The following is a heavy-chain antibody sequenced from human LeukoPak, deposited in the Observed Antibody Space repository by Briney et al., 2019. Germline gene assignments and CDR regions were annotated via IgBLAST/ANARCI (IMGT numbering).Heavy chain of an antibody. CDR3: ARAEWSSSHATYWFDP. CDR1: GGSFSGYY. CDR2: INHSGST. V-gene: IGHV4-34*01. D-gene: IGHD6-6*01. J-gene: IGHJ5*02. Sequence: SETLSLTCAVYGGSFSGYYWSWIRQPPGKGLEWIGEINHSGSTNYNPSLKSRVTISVDTSKNQFSLKLSSVTAADTAVYYCARAEWSSSHATYWFDPWGQGTLVTVSS.